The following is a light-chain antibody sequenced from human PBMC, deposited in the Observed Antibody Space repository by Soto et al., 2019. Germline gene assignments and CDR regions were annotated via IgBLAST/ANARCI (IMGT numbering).Light chain of an antibody. Sequence: DIVMTQSPDSLAVSLGERATINCKSSQSVLYSSNNKNYLTWYQQKPGQPPKLLIYWASTRESGVPDRFSGSGSGTDFTLTISSVQAEDVAVYYCQQYSSTPLTFGGGTKVEIK. V-gene: IGKV4-1*01. CDR3: QQYSSTPLT. CDR2: WAS. J-gene: IGKJ4*01. CDR1: QSVLYSSNNKNY.